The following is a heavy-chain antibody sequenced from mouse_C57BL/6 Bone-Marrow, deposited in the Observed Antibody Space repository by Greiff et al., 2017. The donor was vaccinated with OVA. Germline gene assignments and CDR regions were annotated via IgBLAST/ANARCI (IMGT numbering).Heavy chain of an antibody. J-gene: IGHJ3*01. V-gene: IGHV1-55*01. D-gene: IGHD1-1*01. CDR1: GFTFTSYW. CDR2: IYPGSGST. Sequence: QVQLQQPGAELVKPGASVKMSCKASGFTFTSYWITWVKQRPGQGLEWIGDIYPGSGSTNYNEKFKSKATLTGDTSSSTAYMPPSSLTSVDAAVXYCASLYYYWGQGTLVTVSA. CDR3: ASLYYY.